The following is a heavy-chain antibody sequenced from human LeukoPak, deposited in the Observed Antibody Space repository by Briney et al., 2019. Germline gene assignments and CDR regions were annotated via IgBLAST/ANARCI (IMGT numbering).Heavy chain of an antibody. CDR1: GGSTGSDY. D-gene: IGHD3-9*01. Sequence: SETLSLTCTVSGGSTGSDYWSWIRQPPGKGLEWIGYIYYSGSTNYNPSLKSRVTISVDTSKNQFSLKLSSVTAADTAVYYCARGDDILSPDYFDYWGQGTLVTVSS. CDR2: IYYSGST. V-gene: IGHV4-59*01. J-gene: IGHJ4*02. CDR3: ARGDDILSPDYFDY.